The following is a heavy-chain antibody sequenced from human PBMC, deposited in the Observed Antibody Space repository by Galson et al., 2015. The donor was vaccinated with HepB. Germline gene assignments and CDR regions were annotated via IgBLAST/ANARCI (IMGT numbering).Heavy chain of an antibody. J-gene: IGHJ6*02. D-gene: IGHD6-13*01. CDR3: ASNVRGLAAAGTGTPDYGMDV. CDR1: GYTLTGYY. Sequence: SVKVSCKASGYTLTGYYMHWVRQAPGQGLEWMGWINPNSGGTNYAQKFQGWITMTTDTSTSTAYMELRSLRSDDTAVYYCASNVRGLAAAGTGTPDYGMDVWGQGTTVTVSS. V-gene: IGHV1-2*04. CDR2: INPNSGGT.